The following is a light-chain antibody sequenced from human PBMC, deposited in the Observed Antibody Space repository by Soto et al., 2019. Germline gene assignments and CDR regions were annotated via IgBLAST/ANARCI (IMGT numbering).Light chain of an antibody. V-gene: IGLV2-23*02. Sequence: QSVLTQPASVSGSPGQSIAISCTGTSSDVGTYNLVSWYQQHPGKAPKFIIYEVSQRPSGVSSRFSGSKSGNTASLTISGLQAEDEADYYCCSYAGSVTSVVFGGGTKVNVL. CDR1: SSDVGTYNL. CDR3: CSYAGSVTSVV. CDR2: EVS. J-gene: IGLJ2*01.